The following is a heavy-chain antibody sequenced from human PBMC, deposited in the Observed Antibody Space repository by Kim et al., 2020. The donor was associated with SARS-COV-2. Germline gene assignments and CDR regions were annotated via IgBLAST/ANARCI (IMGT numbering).Heavy chain of an antibody. CDR3: AKSRPPGSGLRGSFDM. CDR1: GFTFSTYG. V-gene: IGHV3-23*01. Sequence: GGSLRLSCTTSGFTFSTYGMSWVRQAPGKGLERVAGISASGATTNHADSVKGRFTISRDNSKNTLYLQMNSLRAEDTAVYYCAKSRPPGSGLRGSFDMWG. D-gene: IGHD3-10*01. J-gene: IGHJ3*02. CDR2: ISASGATT.